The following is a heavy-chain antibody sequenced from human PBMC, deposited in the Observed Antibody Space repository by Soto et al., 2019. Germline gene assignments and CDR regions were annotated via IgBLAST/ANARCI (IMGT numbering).Heavy chain of an antibody. Sequence: GGSLRLSCVASELTFSNYAMTWVRQAPGKGLEWVSSISGSGSITYYAESVKGRFAISRDNSKNTLFPQMNSLRAEDTGIYYCAKAEKISAVAGYLDNWGQGTLVTVSS. CDR1: ELTFSNYA. CDR2: ISGSGSIT. CDR3: AKAEKISAVAGYLDN. J-gene: IGHJ4*02. V-gene: IGHV3-23*01. D-gene: IGHD6-19*01.